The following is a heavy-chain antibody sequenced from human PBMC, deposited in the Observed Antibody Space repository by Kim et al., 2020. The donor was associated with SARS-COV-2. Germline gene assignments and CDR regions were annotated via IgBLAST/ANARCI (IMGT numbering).Heavy chain of an antibody. Sequence: AQKVPGRVTLTADESTSTAYMELSSLRSEDTAVYYCASLAAAGTSPSDYWGQGTLVTVSS. J-gene: IGHJ4*02. D-gene: IGHD6-13*01. CDR3: ASLAAAGTSPSDY. V-gene: IGHV1-69*01.